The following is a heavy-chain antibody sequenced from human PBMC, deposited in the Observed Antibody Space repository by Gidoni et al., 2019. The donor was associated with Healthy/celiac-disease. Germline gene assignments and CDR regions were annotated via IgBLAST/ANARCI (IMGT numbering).Heavy chain of an antibody. Sequence: EVQLVESGGGLVKPGGSLRLSCAASGFTFSNAWMSWVRQAQGKGLEWVGRIKSKTDGGTTDYAAPVKGRFTISRDDSKNTLYLQMNSLKTEDTAVYYCTTEGRITMIVVVNDYWGQGTLVTVSS. CDR3: TTEGRITMIVVVNDY. J-gene: IGHJ4*02. D-gene: IGHD3-22*01. CDR2: IKSKTDGGTT. CDR1: GFTFSNAW. V-gene: IGHV3-15*01.